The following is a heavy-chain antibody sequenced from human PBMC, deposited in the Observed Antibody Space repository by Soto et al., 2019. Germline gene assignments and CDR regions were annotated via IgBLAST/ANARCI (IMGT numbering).Heavy chain of an antibody. CDR3: ARRGSSGWYVY. D-gene: IGHD6-19*01. CDR1: GGSISSSSYY. Sequence: QLQLQESGPGLVKPSETLSLTCTVSGGSISSSSYYWGWIRQPPGKGLEWIGSIYYSGSTYYNPPLKSRVTISVDTSKNQFSLKLSSVTAADTAVYYCARRGSSGWYVYWGQGTLVTVSS. J-gene: IGHJ4*02. V-gene: IGHV4-39*01. CDR2: IYYSGST.